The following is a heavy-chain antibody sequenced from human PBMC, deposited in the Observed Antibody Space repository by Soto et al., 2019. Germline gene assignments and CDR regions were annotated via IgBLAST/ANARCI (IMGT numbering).Heavy chain of an antibody. Sequence: PSETLSLTCDVSGGSFTGYGCNWIRQSPGKGLEWIGEISYSGRTSYNPSLKPRVTVSVDTARTQFSLNLTSVADADTAFYYCARGYGYFRQWGQGVLVTVSS. D-gene: IGHD3-22*01. J-gene: IGHJ4*02. CDR2: ISYSGRT. V-gene: IGHV4-34*01. CDR1: GGSFTGYG. CDR3: ARGYGYFRQ.